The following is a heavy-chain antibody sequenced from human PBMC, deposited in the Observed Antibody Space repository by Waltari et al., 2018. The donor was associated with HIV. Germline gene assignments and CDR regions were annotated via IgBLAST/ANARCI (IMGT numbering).Heavy chain of an antibody. CDR3: ASPAQAEGY. V-gene: IGHV3-48*01. CDR1: GFAFTTSS. CDR2: ISSSGDTM. Sequence: EVQLVESGGSLVQPGGSLRLSCTASGFAFTTSSFNWVRQPPGKGLEWISYISSSGDTMYYADSVKGRFTISRDNAKNSLYLQMNSLRPEDTAVYYCASPAQAEGYWGQGTLVTVSS. D-gene: IGHD2-15*01. J-gene: IGHJ4*02.